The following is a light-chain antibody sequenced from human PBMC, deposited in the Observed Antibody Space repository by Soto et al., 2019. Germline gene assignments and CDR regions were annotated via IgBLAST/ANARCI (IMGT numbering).Light chain of an antibody. CDR1: QSISSY. CDR3: LQSYSTPLT. V-gene: IGKV1-39*01. Sequence: DIQMTQSPSSLSASVGDRVTITCRASQSISSYLNWYQQKPGKAPKLLIYAASSLQSGVPSRFSGSGSGTEFTLTISSLQPEDFATYSCLQSYSTPLTFGGGTKVEIK. J-gene: IGKJ4*01. CDR2: AAS.